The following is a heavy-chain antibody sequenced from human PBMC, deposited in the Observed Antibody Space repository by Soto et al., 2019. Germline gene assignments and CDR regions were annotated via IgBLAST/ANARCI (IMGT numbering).Heavy chain of an antibody. CDR2: IYYSGST. CDR1: GGSISSSSYY. D-gene: IGHD6-19*01. J-gene: IGHJ4*02. V-gene: IGHV4-39*01. CDR3: ARHRKSGWYLGRGDRGYYFDY. Sequence: SETLSLTCTVSGGSISSSSYYWGWIRQPPGKGLEWIWSIYYSGSTYYNPSLKSRVTISVDTSKNQFSLKLSSVTAADTAVYYCARHRKSGWYLGRGDRGYYFDYWGQGTLVTVSS.